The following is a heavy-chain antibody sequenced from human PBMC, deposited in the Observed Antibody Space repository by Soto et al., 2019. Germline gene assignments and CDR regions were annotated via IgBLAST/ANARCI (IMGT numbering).Heavy chain of an antibody. CDR1: GGSISSGGYY. V-gene: IGHV4-31*03. J-gene: IGHJ6*02. CDR3: ASYCSSTSCALPNKNRNYGMDV. Sequence: SETLSLTCTVSGGSISSGGYYWSWIRQHPGKGLEWIGYIYYSGSTYYNPSLKSRVTISVDTSKNQFSLKLSSVTAADTAVYYCASYCSSTSCALPNKNRNYGMDVWGQGTTVTVSS. D-gene: IGHD2-2*01. CDR2: IYYSGST.